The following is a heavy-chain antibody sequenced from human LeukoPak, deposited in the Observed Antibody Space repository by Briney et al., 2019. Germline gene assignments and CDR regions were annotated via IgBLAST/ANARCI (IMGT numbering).Heavy chain of an antibody. CDR2: IYYSGST. Sequence: PSETLSLTCTVSGGSISSYYWSWIRQPPGKGLEWIGYIYYSGSTNYNPSLKSRVTISVDTSKNQFSLKLSSVTAADTAVYYRARHKEGYDSSGYYYVSWFDPWGQGTLVTVSS. V-gene: IGHV4-59*08. CDR1: GGSISSYY. J-gene: IGHJ5*02. D-gene: IGHD3-22*01. CDR3: ARHKEGYDSSGYYYVSWFDP.